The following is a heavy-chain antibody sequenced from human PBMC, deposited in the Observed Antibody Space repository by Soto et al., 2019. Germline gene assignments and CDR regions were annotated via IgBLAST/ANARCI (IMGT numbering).Heavy chain of an antibody. CDR2: ISYIGDST. CDR1: EFTFKSYA. V-gene: IGHV3-23*01. D-gene: IGHD3-22*01. Sequence: GGSLRLSCAASEFTFKSYAMSWVRQAPGEGLEWVSAISYIGDSTYYADSVKGRFTISRDNSKNTLFLQMDSLRPEDTAVYFCAKDYSHDSSSVLDYWGQGTLVTVSS. J-gene: IGHJ4*02. CDR3: AKDYSHDSSSVLDY.